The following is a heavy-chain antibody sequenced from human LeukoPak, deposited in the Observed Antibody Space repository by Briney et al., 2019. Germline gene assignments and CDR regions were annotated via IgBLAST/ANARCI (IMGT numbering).Heavy chain of an antibody. CDR2: IFYNEGT. D-gene: IGHD2-2*01. V-gene: IGHV4-59*01. Sequence: PSETLSLTCTVSSGSFRTYYWSWIRQPPGKGLEWIGYIFYNEGTSYNPSLKSRVTISVDTSNNQLSLKVNSVTTADTAMYYCVKSNSWYQPWTLDIWGRGTMVTVSS. CDR3: VKSNSWYQPWTLDI. CDR1: SGSFRTYY. J-gene: IGHJ3*02.